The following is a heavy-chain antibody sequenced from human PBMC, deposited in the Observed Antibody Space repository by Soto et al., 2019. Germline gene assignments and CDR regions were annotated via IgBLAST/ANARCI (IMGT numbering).Heavy chain of an antibody. D-gene: IGHD3-9*01. CDR2: ISGSGGST. CDR3: VFELRYFDGQYYYYGMDV. J-gene: IGHJ6*02. Sequence: EVQLLESGGGLVQPGGSLRLSCAASGFTFSSYAMSWVRQAPGKGLEWVSAISGSGGSTYYADSVKGRFTISRDNSKNTLYLQMNSLGAEDTAVYYCVFELRYFDGQYYYYGMDVWGQGTTVTVSS. CDR1: GFTFSSYA. V-gene: IGHV3-23*01.